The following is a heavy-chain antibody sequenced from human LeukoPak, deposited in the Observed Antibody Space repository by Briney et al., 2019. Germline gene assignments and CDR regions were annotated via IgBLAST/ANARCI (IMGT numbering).Heavy chain of an antibody. Sequence: GESLRLSCAASGFTFSNYWMHWVRQAPGKGLVWVSRVNSEGGSTNYADSVKGRFTISRDNVKNTLYLQLSSLRAEDTAVYYCARALRPIQYYFDYWGQGILVTVSS. CDR3: ARALRPIQYYFDY. J-gene: IGHJ4*02. CDR2: VNSEGGST. CDR1: GFTFSNYW. V-gene: IGHV3-74*01.